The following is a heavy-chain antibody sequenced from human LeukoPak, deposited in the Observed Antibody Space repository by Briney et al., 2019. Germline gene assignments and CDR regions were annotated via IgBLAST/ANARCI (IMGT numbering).Heavy chain of an antibody. J-gene: IGHJ5*02. CDR2: INSDGINT. CDR1: GFTFSNYW. CDR3: ARDLGQYYDTSDNWFDP. V-gene: IGHV3-74*01. D-gene: IGHD3-22*01. Sequence: GGSLRLSCAASGFTFSNYWMHWVRQAPGKGLVWVSRINSDGINTSYADSVKGRFTTSRDNAKNTLNLQMNSLRAEDTAVYYCARDLGQYYDTSDNWFDPWGQGTLVTVSS.